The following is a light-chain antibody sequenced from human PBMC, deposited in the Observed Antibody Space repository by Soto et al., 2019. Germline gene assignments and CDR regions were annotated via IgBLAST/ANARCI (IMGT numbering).Light chain of an antibody. CDR2: EVN. J-gene: IGLJ1*01. Sequence: QSVLTQPPSASGSPGQSVTISCTGTSSDVGGYNYVSWYQQYPGKAPKLMIYEVNKRPSGVPDRFSGSKSGNTASLTVSGLQAEDEADYYCSSYGGYYNYVFGTGTKGTVL. CDR3: SSYGGYYNYV. CDR1: SSDVGGYNY. V-gene: IGLV2-8*01.